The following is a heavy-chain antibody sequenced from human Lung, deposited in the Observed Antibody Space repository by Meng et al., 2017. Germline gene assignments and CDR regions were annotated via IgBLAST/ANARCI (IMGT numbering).Heavy chain of an antibody. V-gene: IGHV4-34*01. Sequence: QWQLKQGGAGMLKPSGTRPLPCLFSGGSFSDYYWSWIRQPPGKGLEWIGEINHSGSTNYNPSLESRATISVDTSQNNLSLKLSSVTAADSAVYYCARGPTTMAHDFDYWGQGTLVTVSS. CDR2: INHSGST. CDR3: ARGPTTMAHDFDY. D-gene: IGHD4-11*01. J-gene: IGHJ4*02. CDR1: GGSFSDYY.